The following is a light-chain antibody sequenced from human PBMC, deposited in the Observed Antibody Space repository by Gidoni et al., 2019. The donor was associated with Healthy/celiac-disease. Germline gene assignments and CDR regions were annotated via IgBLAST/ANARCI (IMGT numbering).Light chain of an antibody. CDR1: QSVSSSY. Sequence: EIVLTQSPGTLSLSPGERATLSCRASQSVSSSYLAWYQQKPGQATRRLSYGASSRATGIPDRFSGSGAGTDFTLTISRLEPEDFAVYYCQQFGSSPTFGGGTKVEIK. J-gene: IGKJ4*01. V-gene: IGKV3-20*01. CDR2: GAS. CDR3: QQFGSSPT.